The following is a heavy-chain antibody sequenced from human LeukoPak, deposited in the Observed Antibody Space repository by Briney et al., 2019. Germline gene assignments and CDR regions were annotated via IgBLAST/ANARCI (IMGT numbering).Heavy chain of an antibody. J-gene: IGHJ4*02. Sequence: GGSLRLSCAASGFTFSGSAMHWVRQASGKGLEWVGRIRSKANSYATAYAASVKGRFTISRDESKNTAYLQMNSLKTEDTAVYYCTRLHSSLSFDYWGQGTLVTVSS. V-gene: IGHV3-73*01. D-gene: IGHD6-19*01. CDR1: GFTFSGSA. CDR2: IRSKANSYAT. CDR3: TRLHSSLSFDY.